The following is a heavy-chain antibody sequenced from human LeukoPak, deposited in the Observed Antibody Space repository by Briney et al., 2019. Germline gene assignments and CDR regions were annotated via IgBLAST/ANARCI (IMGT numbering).Heavy chain of an antibody. Sequence: SETLSLTCSVSGGSISGYYWSWIRQPPGKGLEWLAFIYTDGSTNYNPSLKSRVTKSVDTSSNQFSLKLSSVTAADTAVYFCAKTGNGYDPLYYYYYMDVWGKGTTVTVSS. CDR2: IYTDGST. V-gene: IGHV4-4*09. J-gene: IGHJ6*03. CDR1: GGSISGYY. D-gene: IGHD5-12*01. CDR3: AKTGNGYDPLYYYYYMDV.